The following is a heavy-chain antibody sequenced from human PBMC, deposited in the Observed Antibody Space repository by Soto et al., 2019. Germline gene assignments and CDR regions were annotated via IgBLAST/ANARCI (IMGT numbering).Heavy chain of an antibody. CDR1: GDTFTFYS. V-gene: IGHV1-69*02. J-gene: IGHJ4*02. D-gene: IGHD3-10*01. CDR3: ASRYGAGYRAFDY. Sequence: QVQLVQSGAEVKKPGSSVRVSCKASGDTFTFYSINWVRQAPGLGLEWMGRINPILSMSNYAQRFQGRVTMSADKSTSAGYMELSSLRSEDTAMYYCASRYGAGYRAFDYWGQGALVTVSS. CDR2: INPILSMS.